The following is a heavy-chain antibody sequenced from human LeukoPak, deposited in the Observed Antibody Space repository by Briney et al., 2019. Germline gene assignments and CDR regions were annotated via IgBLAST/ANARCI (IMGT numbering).Heavy chain of an antibody. D-gene: IGHD3-10*01. CDR3: ARTRYYYNSRSYGAPYYFDY. Sequence: SETLSLTCTVSGGSISSYYWSWIRQPPGKGLEWIGYIYYSGSTNYNLPLKSRVTISVDTSKNQFSLKLSSVTAADTAVYYCARTRYYYNSRSYGAPYYFDYWGQGTLVTVSS. J-gene: IGHJ4*02. CDR1: GGSISSYY. CDR2: IYYSGST. V-gene: IGHV4-59*08.